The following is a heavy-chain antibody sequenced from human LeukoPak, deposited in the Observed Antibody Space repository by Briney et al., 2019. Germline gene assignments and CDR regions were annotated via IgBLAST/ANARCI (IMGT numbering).Heavy chain of an antibody. V-gene: IGHV2-5*02. CDR2: IYWDDDK. J-gene: IGHJ4*02. CDR1: GFSLSTSGEG. D-gene: IGHD3-22*01. CDR3: AQSKSYYGASGYDFDS. Sequence: SGPTLVNPTQTLTLTCTFSGFSLSTSGEGVDWIRQPPGKALEWLAVIYWDDDKRYSPSLKSRLTIIGDTSNNQVVLIMTNMDPVDTATYYCAQSKSYYGASGYDFDSWGQGTLVTVSS.